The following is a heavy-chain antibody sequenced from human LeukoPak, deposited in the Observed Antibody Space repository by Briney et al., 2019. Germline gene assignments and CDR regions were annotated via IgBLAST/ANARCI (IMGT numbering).Heavy chain of an antibody. CDR2: IYYSGPT. Sequence: SETLSLTCTVSGGSISSSDYYWGWIRQPPGKGLEWIGSIYYSGPTYYNPSLKSRVTISVDTSKNQFSLRLSSVTAADTAVYFCARREGRQWFRFDNWGQGTLVTVSS. CDR3: ARREGRQWFRFDN. CDR1: GGSISSSDYY. D-gene: IGHD2-8*01. J-gene: IGHJ4*02. V-gene: IGHV4-39*01.